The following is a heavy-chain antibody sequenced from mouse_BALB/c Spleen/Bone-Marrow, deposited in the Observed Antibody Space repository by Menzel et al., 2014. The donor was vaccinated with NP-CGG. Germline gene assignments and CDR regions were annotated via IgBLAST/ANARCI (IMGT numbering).Heavy chain of an antibody. CDR3: PRDYDGYQAMDN. V-gene: IGHV1-69*02. J-gene: IGHJ4*01. CDR1: GYTFTSYW. D-gene: IGHD2-3*01. CDR2: IYPSDSYT. Sequence: VKLVESGAELVRPGASVKLSCKASGYTFTSYWINWVKQRPGQGLEWIGNIYPSDSYTNYNQKFKDKATLTVDKSSSTAYMQLSSPTSEDSAVYYCPRDYDGYQAMDNWGQGTSVTVSS.